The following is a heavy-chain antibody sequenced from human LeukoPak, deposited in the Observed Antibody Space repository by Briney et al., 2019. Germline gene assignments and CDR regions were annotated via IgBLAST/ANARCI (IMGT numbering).Heavy chain of an antibody. CDR3: ARDSGLLSAALHY. J-gene: IGHJ4*02. CDR2: IHTSGST. CDR1: GGSFSGYH. D-gene: IGHD3-10*01. Sequence: SETLSLTCAVYGGSFSGYHWSWIRQPAGKGLEWIGRIHTSGSTNYNPSLKSRITISVDTSKNQFSLKVGSVTAADTAVYYCARDSGLLSAALHYWGQGTLVTVSS. V-gene: IGHV4-4*07.